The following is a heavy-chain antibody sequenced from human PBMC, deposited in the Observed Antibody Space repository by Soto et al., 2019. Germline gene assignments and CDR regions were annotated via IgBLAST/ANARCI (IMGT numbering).Heavy chain of an antibody. CDR3: AREGPYGDSSFDC. D-gene: IGHD4-17*01. CDR1: GFTFSDHH. CDR2: IRGYDNYT. J-gene: IGHJ4*02. V-gene: IGHV3-11*06. Sequence: PWWSLRLSCSTSGFTFSDHHMSWIRQPPGKGLEWISYIRGYDNYTSYADSVKGRFTISRDNALDTLYLQINNLRTEDTALYFCAREGPYGDSSFDCWGQGILVTVSS.